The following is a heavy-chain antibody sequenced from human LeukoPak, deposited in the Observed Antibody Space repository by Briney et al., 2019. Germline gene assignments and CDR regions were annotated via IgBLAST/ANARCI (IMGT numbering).Heavy chain of an antibody. CDR1: GGTFSSYA. J-gene: IGHJ4*02. Sequence: GASVTVSCKASGGTFSSYAISWVRQAPGKGLEWMGGFDPEDGETIYAQKFQGRVTMTEDTSTDTAYMELSSLRSEDTAVYYCATYYYDSSGYYYAFDYWGQGTLVTVSS. CDR3: ATYYYDSSGYYYAFDY. CDR2: FDPEDGET. V-gene: IGHV1-24*01. D-gene: IGHD3-22*01.